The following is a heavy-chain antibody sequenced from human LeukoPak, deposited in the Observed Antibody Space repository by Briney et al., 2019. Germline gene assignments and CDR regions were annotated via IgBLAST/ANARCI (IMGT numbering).Heavy chain of an antibody. V-gene: IGHV3-74*01. CDR2: INSDGSST. CDR3: AKESTNRYNWNYGDY. J-gene: IGHJ4*02. Sequence: GGSLRLSCAASGFTISSYWMHWVRQAPGKGLVWVSRINSDGSSTNYADSEKGRFTISRDNSKNTLYLQMNSLRAEDTAVYYCAKESTNRYNWNYGDYWGQGTLVTVSS. D-gene: IGHD1-20*01. CDR1: GFTISSYW.